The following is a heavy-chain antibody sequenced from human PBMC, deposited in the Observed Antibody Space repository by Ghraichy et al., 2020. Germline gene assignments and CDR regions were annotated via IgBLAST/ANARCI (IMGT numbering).Heavy chain of an antibody. CDR3: AKPLSGGAY. J-gene: IGHJ4*02. CDR1: GLTFKNHD. CDR2: ITSGGST. D-gene: IGHD7-27*01. Sequence: GSLRLSCAASGLTFKNHDMSWVRQAPGRGLEWVSAITSGGSTFYADSVKGRFTISRDKSTNTPYLQLNSLRAEDTALYYCAKPLSGGAYWGQGTLVTVSS. V-gene: IGHV3-23*01.